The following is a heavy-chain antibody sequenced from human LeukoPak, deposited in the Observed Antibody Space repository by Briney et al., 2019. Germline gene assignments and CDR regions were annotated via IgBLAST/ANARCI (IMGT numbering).Heavy chain of an antibody. V-gene: IGHV4-59*01. J-gene: IGHJ4*02. CDR3: ARSPLPGHSSGRSPTLSDY. CDR1: GGSISSYY. D-gene: IGHD6-19*01. Sequence: SETLSLTCTVSGGSISSYYWSWIRQPPGKGLEWIGYIYYSGSTNYNPSLKSRVTISVDTSKNQFSLKLSSVTAADTAVYYCARSPLPGHSSGRSPTLSDYWGQGTLVTVSS. CDR2: IYYSGST.